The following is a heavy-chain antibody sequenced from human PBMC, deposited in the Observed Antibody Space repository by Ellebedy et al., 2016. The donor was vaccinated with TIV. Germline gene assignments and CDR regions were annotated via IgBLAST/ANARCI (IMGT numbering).Heavy chain of an antibody. V-gene: IGHV3-23*01. CDR3: AKDPGYCSSTSCYRYFQH. CDR1: GFTFSSYA. J-gene: IGHJ1*01. Sequence: GGSLRLXXAASGFTFSSYAMSWVRQAPGKGLEWVSAIRGSGVSTYCADSVKGRFTISRDNSKNTLYLQMNSLRAEDTAVYYCAKDPGYCSSTSCYRYFQHWGQGTLVTVSS. CDR2: IRGSGVST. D-gene: IGHD2-2*02.